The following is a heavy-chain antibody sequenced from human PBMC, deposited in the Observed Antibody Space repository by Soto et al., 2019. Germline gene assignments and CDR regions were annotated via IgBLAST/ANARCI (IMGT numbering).Heavy chain of an antibody. V-gene: IGHV3-30*03. CDR1: GLSFSSYG. CDR3: ASRGSFDY. D-gene: IGHD1-26*01. Sequence: QVHLVESGGGVVQPGRSLRLSCATSGLSFSSYGMHWVRQAPGKGLEWVALITSDGTNKYYSDSVKGRFTVSRDNSKDTMYLQMNSLRIEDTAVYYCASRGSFDYWGQGTLVTVSS. J-gene: IGHJ4*02. CDR2: ITSDGTNK.